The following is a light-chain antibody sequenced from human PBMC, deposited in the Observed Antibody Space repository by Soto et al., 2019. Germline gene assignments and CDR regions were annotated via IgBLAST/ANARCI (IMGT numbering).Light chain of an antibody. J-gene: IGKJ5*01. Sequence: EIVMTQSPATLSVSPGERATLSCRASQSVSGNLSWYQQNPGQAPRLLIYGASTRATGIPARFSGSGSGTEFTLTISSLQSEDFAVYYGQQYNNWPPITFGQGTRLEIK. V-gene: IGKV3-15*01. CDR1: QSVSGN. CDR2: GAS. CDR3: QQYNNWPPIT.